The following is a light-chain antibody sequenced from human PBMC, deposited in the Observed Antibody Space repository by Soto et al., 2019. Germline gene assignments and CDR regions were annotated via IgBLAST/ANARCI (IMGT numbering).Light chain of an antibody. CDR1: QSTYTN. CDR2: GAS. J-gene: IGKJ4*01. Sequence: EIVMTQSPATLSVSPAERATLSCRASQSTYTNLAWYQHKPGQAPRLLIYGASTRATAIPARFSGSGSGTEFTLTISSLQSEDFAVYYCQQYNKWPLTFGGGTKVEIK. CDR3: QQYNKWPLT. V-gene: IGKV3-15*01.